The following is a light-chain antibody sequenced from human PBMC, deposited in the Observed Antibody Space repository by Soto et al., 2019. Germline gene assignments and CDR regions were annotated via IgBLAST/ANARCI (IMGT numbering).Light chain of an antibody. V-gene: IGLV2-11*01. Sequence: QSALTQPRSVSGSPGQSVTISCTGTSSDVGGYNYVSWYQQYSGKAPKLMIYDVNKRPSGVSDRFSGSRSGNTASLTISGLQAEDEADYYCCSYAGNSWVFGGGTKVTVL. CDR2: DVN. CDR3: CSYAGNSWV. CDR1: SSDVGGYNY. J-gene: IGLJ3*02.